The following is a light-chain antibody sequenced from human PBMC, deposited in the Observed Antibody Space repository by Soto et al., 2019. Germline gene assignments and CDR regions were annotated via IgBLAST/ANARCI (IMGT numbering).Light chain of an antibody. CDR1: SSDVGGYNY. Sequence: QSALTQPPSASGSPGQSVTISCTGTSSDVGGYNYVSWYQQHPGKAPKLMIYEVSTRPSGVPDRFSGSKSGNTVSLTVSGLQAEDEADYYCSSYAGSNNYVFGTGTKVTVL. V-gene: IGLV2-8*01. CDR2: EVS. CDR3: SSYAGSNNYV. J-gene: IGLJ1*01.